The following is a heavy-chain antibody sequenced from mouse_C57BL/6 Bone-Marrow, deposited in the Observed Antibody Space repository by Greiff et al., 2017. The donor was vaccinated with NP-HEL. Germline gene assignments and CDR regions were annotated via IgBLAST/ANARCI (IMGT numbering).Heavy chain of an antibody. V-gene: IGHV1-55*01. J-gene: IGHJ2*01. CDR1: GYTFTSYW. CDR3: ANYYGSSHTDY. D-gene: IGHD1-1*01. Sequence: QVQLQQPGAELVKPGASVKLSCKASGYTFTSYWITWVKQRPGQGLEWIGDIYPGSGSTNYNEKFKSKATLTVDTSSSTAYMQLSSLTSEDAAVYYCANYYGSSHTDYWGQGTTLTVSS. CDR2: IYPGSGST.